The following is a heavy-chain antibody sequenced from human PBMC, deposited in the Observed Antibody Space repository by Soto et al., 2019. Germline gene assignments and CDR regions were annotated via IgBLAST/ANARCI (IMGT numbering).Heavy chain of an antibody. V-gene: IGHV1-69*01. CDR2: ISPIFGTA. CDR3: ARALLPEQQPLLSGPTGWFDP. CDR1: GGTFSSYA. J-gene: IGHJ5*02. D-gene: IGHD6-13*01. Sequence: QVQLVQSGAEVKKPGSSVKVSCKASGGTFSSYAISWVRQAPGQGLEWMGGISPIFGTAKYAKKFQGRVTITADESTSTAYMELSSLRSEDTAVYYCARALLPEQQPLLSGPTGWFDPWGQGTLVTVSS.